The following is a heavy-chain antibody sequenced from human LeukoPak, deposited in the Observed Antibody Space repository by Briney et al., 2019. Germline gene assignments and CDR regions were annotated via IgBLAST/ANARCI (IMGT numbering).Heavy chain of an antibody. CDR3: ASVPPHKTRITMVRGGRGAFDI. D-gene: IGHD3-10*01. V-gene: IGHV4-30-2*01. J-gene: IGHJ3*02. Sequence: SQTLSLTCAVSGRSISSGGYSWSWIRQPPGEGRVWIGYIYHSGSTYYNPSLKSRHTISVDRSKNLFSLKLSSVPAADTAGYYCASVPPHKTRITMVRGGRGAFDIWGQGTMVTVSS. CDR2: IYHSGST. CDR1: GRSISSGGYS.